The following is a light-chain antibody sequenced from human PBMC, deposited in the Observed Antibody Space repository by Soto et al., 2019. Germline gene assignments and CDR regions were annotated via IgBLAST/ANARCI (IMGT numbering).Light chain of an antibody. V-gene: IGKV3-15*01. Sequence: EIVMTQSPATLSVSPGERATLSCRASQSVSSNLAWYQQKPGQAPRLLMYGASTRATGIPARFSGSGSGTEFTLTISSLQSEDFAVYYCQQYNNRPQTFGQGTKVDI. J-gene: IGKJ1*01. CDR1: QSVSSN. CDR2: GAS. CDR3: QQYNNRPQT.